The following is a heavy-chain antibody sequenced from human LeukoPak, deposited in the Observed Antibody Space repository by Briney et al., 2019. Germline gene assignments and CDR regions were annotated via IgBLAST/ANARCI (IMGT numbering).Heavy chain of an antibody. CDR2: IRYDGSNK. CDR3: ARDPDPSSGWPYYFDY. J-gene: IGHJ4*02. V-gene: IGHV3-30*02. CDR1: GFTFSSYA. D-gene: IGHD6-19*01. Sequence: GGSLRLSCAASGFTFSSYAMHWVRQAPGKGLEWVAFIRYDGSNKYYADSLKGRFTISRDNAKNSLYLQMNSLRVEDTAVYYCARDPDPSSGWPYYFDYWGQGTLVTVSS.